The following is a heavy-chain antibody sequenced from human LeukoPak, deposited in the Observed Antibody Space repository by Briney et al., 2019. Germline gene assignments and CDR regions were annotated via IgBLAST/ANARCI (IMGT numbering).Heavy chain of an antibody. CDR1: GGSLSSSSYF. J-gene: IGHJ4*02. CDR2: INYSGST. CDR3: ARDQRIVEATTIDY. D-gene: IGHD1-26*01. Sequence: SETLSLTCTVSGGSLSSSSYFWGWIPQPPERGLEWIGIINYSGSTHYNPPLKSRVTMSVDTSRNQFSLKLSSVTAADTAVYYCARDQRIVEATTIDYWGQGTLVTVSS. V-gene: IGHV4-39*07.